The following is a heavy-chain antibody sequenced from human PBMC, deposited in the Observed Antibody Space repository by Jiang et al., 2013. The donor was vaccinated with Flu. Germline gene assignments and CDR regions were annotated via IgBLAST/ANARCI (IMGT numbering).Heavy chain of an antibody. V-gene: IGHV3-30*18. CDR2: ISYDGSNK. D-gene: IGHD3-22*01. Sequence: VQLLESGGGVVQPGRSLRLSCAASGFTFSSYGMHWVRQAPGKGLEWVAVISYDGSNKYYADSVKGRFTISRDNSKNTLYLQMNSLRAEDTAVYYCAKDAYYYDSSGYYDYWGQGTLVTVSS. CDR1: GFTFSSYG. J-gene: IGHJ4*02. CDR3: AKDAYYYDSSGYYDY.